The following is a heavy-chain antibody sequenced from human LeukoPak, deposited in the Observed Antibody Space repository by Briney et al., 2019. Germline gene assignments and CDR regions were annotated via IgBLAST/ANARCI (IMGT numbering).Heavy chain of an antibody. D-gene: IGHD6-13*01. J-gene: IGHJ3*02. V-gene: IGHV3-23*01. Sequence: PGGSLRLSCAASGFTFSSYAMSWVRQAPGKGLEWVSAISGSGGSTYYADSVEGRFTISRDNSKNTLYLQMNSLRAEDTAVYYCAKDPGSSWYVSPDKANDAFDIWGQGTMVTVSS. CDR1: GFTFSSYA. CDR2: ISGSGGST. CDR3: AKDPGSSWYVSPDKANDAFDI.